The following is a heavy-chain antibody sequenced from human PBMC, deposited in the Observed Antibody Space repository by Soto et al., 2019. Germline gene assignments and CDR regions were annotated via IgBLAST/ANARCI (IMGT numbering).Heavy chain of an antibody. CDR2: INPNSGGT. CDR1: GYTFTGYY. V-gene: IGHV1-2*04. J-gene: IGHJ6*02. CDR3: ARDQCISGSPRVYYYYGMDV. D-gene: IGHD1-26*01. Sequence: GAVKVSCKASGYTFTGYYMHWVRQAPGHGLEWMGWINPNSGGTNYAQKFQGWVTMTRDTSISTAYMELSRLRSDDTAVYYCARDQCISGSPRVYYYYGMDVWGQGTTVTVSS.